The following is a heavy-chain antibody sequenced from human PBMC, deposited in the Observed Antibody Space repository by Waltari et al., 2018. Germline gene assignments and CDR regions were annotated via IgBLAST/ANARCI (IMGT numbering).Heavy chain of an antibody. D-gene: IGHD3-16*01. CDR2: ISYTADTK. CDR3: ADLGADGMDL. Sequence: VQLLESGGGLVQPGGSLRLSCTASGFPFSDYAMFWVRQAPGKGLEWVSGISYTADTKYYSGSVKGRFTISRDNSENTLYLQMTDLRADDTALYYCADLGADGMDLWGQGTKVTVSS. J-gene: IGHJ6*02. V-gene: IGHV3-23*01. CDR1: GFPFSDYA.